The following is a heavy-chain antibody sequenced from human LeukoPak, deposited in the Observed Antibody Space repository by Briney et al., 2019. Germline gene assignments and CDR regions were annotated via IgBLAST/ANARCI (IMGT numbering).Heavy chain of an antibody. CDR3: ARDSVAVRPGWFDP. Sequence: GASVKVSCKPTGYTFTTYGISWVRQAPGQGREWMGWIHVYNGDTKYAQKFQGRVTMTTDTSTSTAYMELRSLRSDDAAVYYCARDSVAVRPGWFDPWGQGTLVTVSS. CDR2: IHVYNGDT. CDR1: GYTFTTYG. D-gene: IGHD6-6*01. V-gene: IGHV1-18*01. J-gene: IGHJ5*02.